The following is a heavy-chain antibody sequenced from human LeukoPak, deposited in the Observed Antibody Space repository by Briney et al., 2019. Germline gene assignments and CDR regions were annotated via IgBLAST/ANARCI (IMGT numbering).Heavy chain of an antibody. V-gene: IGHV3-30-3*01. CDR3: ARDRDYYGSGSFHFDF. CDR2: ISYDGSNK. J-gene: IGHJ4*02. Sequence: GGSLRLSCAASRFSFSSFAMHWVRQAPGKGLEWVAIISYDGSNKYYADSVKGRFTFSRDNSKNTLYLQMNSLRPEDTAMYYCARDRDYYGSGSFHFDFWGQGTLVTVSS. D-gene: IGHD3-10*01. CDR1: RFSFSSFA.